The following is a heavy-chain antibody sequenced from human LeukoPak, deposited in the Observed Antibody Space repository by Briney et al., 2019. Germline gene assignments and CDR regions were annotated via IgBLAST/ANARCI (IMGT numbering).Heavy chain of an antibody. CDR2: IYYSGST. Sequence: SETLSLTCTVSGGSISSYYWSWMRQPTGKGLEWIGYIYYSGSTNYNPSLKSRVTISVDTSKNQFSLKLSSVTAADTAVYYCARGLSAIVYWGQGTLVTVSS. J-gene: IGHJ4*02. CDR1: GGSISSYY. D-gene: IGHD2-15*01. V-gene: IGHV4-59*01. CDR3: ARGLSAIVY.